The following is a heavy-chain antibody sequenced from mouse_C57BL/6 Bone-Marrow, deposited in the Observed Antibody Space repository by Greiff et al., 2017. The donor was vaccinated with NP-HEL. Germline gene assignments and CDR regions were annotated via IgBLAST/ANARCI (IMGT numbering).Heavy chain of an antibody. J-gene: IGHJ1*03. Sequence: EVNVVESEGGLVQPGSSMKLSCTASGFTFSDYYMAWVCEVPEKGLEWVENINYDGSSIYYLAPLKSRFIISRDNAKNILYLQMSSLKSEETDTYYCARDYYVTRYWYFDVLGTGTTVTVPS. D-gene: IGHD1-1*01. CDR2: INYDGSSI. V-gene: IGHV5-16*01. CDR3: ARDYYVTRYWYFDV. CDR1: GFTFSDYY.